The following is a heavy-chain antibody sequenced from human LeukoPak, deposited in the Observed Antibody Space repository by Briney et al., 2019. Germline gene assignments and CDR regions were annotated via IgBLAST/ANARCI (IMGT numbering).Heavy chain of an antibody. J-gene: IGHJ6*03. D-gene: IGHD3-16*01. Sequence: GGSLRLSCAASGFAFSSYVMHWVRQAPGKGLEWVAVILYDGKNKYYADSVKGRFTISRDNSKNTQYLQMNSLRVEDTGVYYCARQGGLLYYMDVWGKGTTVIVSS. CDR2: ILYDGKNK. V-gene: IGHV3-30*03. CDR3: ARQGGLLYYMDV. CDR1: GFAFSSYV.